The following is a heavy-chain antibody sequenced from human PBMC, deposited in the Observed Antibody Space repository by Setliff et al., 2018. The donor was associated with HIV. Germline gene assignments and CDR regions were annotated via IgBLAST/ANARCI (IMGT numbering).Heavy chain of an antibody. V-gene: IGHV3-66*01. CDR2: IYSGGST. D-gene: IGHD5-18*01. CDR3: ARDTAMVPYYYYGMDV. CDR1: GFTVSSNC. J-gene: IGHJ6*02. Sequence: GSLRLSCAASGFTVSSNCMSWVRQAPGKGLEWVSVIYSGGSTYYADSVKGRFTISRDNSKNTLYLQMNSLRAEDTAVYYCARDTAMVPYYYYGMDVWGQGTTVTVSS.